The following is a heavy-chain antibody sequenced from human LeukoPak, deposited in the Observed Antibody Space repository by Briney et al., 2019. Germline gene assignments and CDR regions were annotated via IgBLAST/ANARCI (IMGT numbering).Heavy chain of an antibody. D-gene: IGHD3-3*01. CDR3: GRETDFGVVTN. CDR1: GDSVSSNGAS. V-gene: IGHV6-1*01. CDR2: TYYRSQQWHS. Sequence: SQTLSLTCAISGDSVSSNGASWNWIRQSPSRGLEWLGRTYYRSQQWHSDYAPSVKGRITLNPDTSKNQFSLQLNSMTPEDTTVYYCGRETDFGVVTNWGQGTLVTFS. J-gene: IGHJ4*02.